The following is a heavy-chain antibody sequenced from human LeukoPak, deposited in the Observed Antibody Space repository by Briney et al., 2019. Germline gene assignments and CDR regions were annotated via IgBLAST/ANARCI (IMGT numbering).Heavy chain of an antibody. CDR3: ARLGVGAYQ. CDR1: GASISSTSYY. CDR2: TYYRGTT. Sequence: NPSETLSLTCTVSGASISSTSYYWGWIRQPPGKGLEWIGSTYYRGTTYYNPSLKSRVTISLDTSKNQSSLKLSSVTAADTAVYYCARLGVGAYQWGQGTLVTVSS. D-gene: IGHD1-26*01. J-gene: IGHJ4*02. V-gene: IGHV4-39*07.